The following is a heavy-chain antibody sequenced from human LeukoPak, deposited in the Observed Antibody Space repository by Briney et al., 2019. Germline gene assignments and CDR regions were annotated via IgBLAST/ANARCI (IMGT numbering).Heavy chain of an antibody. CDR3: ARGAAGSHYWFFDL. CDR1: GYTFTNNA. V-gene: IGHV1-3*01. D-gene: IGHD3-16*01. Sequence: WASVKVSCKASGYTFTNNAIHWVRQAPGQSLEWMGWINAESHKTKSAQKFQTRLSITTDTSASTVYMELSSLTSENMAVYYCARGAAGSHYWFFDLWGRGTLLTVSS. J-gene: IGHJ2*01. CDR2: INAESHKT.